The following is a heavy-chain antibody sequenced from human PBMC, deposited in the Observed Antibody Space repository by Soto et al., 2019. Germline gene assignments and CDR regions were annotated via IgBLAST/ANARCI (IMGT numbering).Heavy chain of an antibody. Sequence: ASVKVSCKASGGTFSSYAISWVRQAPGQGLEWMGGIIPIFGTANYAQKFQGRVTITADESTSTAYMELSSLRSEDTAVYYCARVYRSAGDYYYYMDVWGKGTTVTVSS. CDR1: GGTFSSYA. CDR3: ARVYRSAGDYYYYMDV. V-gene: IGHV1-69*13. D-gene: IGHD3-16*02. CDR2: IIPIFGTA. J-gene: IGHJ6*03.